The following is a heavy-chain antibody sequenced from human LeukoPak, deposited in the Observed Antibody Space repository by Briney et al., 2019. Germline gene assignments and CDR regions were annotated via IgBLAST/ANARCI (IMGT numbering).Heavy chain of an antibody. CDR2: ISSSSSTI. D-gene: IGHD3-10*01. V-gene: IGHV3-48*01. J-gene: IGHJ6*03. Sequence: TGGSLRLSCAASGFTFSSYSMNWVRQAPGKGLEWVSYISSSSSTIYYADSVKGRFTISRDNSKNTLYLQMNSLRPEDSAVYYCAKDRYYGSGRNYYYYYMDVWGEGTTVTVS. CDR1: GFTFSSYS. CDR3: AKDRYYGSGRNYYYYYMDV.